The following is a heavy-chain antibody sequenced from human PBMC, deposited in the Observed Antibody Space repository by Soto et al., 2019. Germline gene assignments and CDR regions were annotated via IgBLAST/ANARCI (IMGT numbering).Heavy chain of an antibody. CDR3: ARDPDMSGDYYYYYGMDV. J-gene: IGHJ6*02. V-gene: IGHV3-21*01. D-gene: IGHD1-26*01. CDR2: ISSSSSYI. Sequence: GGSLRLSCAASGFTFSSYSMNWVRQAPGKGLEWVSSISSSSSYIYYADSVKGRFTISRDNAKNSLYLQMNSLRAEDTAVYYCARDPDMSGDYYYYYGMDVWGQGATVTVSS. CDR1: GFTFSSYS.